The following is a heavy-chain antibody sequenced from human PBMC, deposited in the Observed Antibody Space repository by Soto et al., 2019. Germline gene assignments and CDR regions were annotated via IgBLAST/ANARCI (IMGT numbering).Heavy chain of an antibody. CDR2: ISAYNDNT. J-gene: IGHJ6*02. CDR1: GYTFIRYG. V-gene: IGHV1-18*01. D-gene: IGHD3-10*01. CDR3: PREGFCSESGSYSPPRYYGMDV. Sequence: ASVKVSCKASGYTFIRYGISWVRQALGQGLEWMGWISAYNDNTNYAQKLQGRVTLTTDTSTRTAYMELKSLRIDDTAVYSCPREGFCSESGSYSPPRYYGMDVWG.